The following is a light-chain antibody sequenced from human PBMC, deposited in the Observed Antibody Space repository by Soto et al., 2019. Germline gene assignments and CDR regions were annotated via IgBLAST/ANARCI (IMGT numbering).Light chain of an antibody. CDR2: DAS. V-gene: IGKV3-11*01. CDR3: LSRFDWPT. J-gene: IGKJ4*01. Sequence: EVVLTQSPATLSLSPGERATLSCRATESVSGNLAWYQQKPGRAPRLLIYDASSRASGIPDRFSGGGSGTDFTLTISSLQPEDSATYYCLSRFDWPTFGVGATLEIK. CDR1: ESVSGN.